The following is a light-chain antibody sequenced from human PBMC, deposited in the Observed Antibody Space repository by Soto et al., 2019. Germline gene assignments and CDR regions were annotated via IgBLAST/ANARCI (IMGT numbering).Light chain of an antibody. V-gene: IGKV1-5*03. CDR1: QSISTW. Sequence: DIQMTQSPSTLPASVGAIVTITCRASQSISTWLAWYQQKPGKAPNLLIYKASYLASGVPSRFSGGGSGTEFTLTISSLQPDDFATYYCKQYSSYWTFGQGNKGDIK. J-gene: IGKJ1*01. CDR2: KAS. CDR3: KQYSSYWT.